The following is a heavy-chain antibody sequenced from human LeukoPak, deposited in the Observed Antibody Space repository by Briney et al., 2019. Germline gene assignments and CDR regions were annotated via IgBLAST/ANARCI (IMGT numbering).Heavy chain of an antibody. CDR1: GYTFTGYY. V-gene: IGHV1-2*02. J-gene: IGHJ4*02. CDR2: INPNSGGT. CDR3: ARLLKLVNYYHLDY. D-gene: IGHD3-10*01. Sequence: ASVKVSCKASGYTFTGYYMHWVRQAPGQGLEWMGWINPNSGGTNYAQKFQGRVTMTRDTSISTAYMELRSLRSDDTAVYYCARLLKLVNYYHLDYWGQGTLVTVSS.